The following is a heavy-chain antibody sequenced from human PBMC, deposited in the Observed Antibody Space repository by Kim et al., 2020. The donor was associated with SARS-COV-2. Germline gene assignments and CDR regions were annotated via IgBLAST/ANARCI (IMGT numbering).Heavy chain of an antibody. D-gene: IGHD2-2*01. J-gene: IGHJ4*02. CDR3: ARDDIVVVPAGSFDY. V-gene: IGHV1-3*01. Sequence: KFPGRVTITRDTAASTAYMELSSLRSEDTAVYYCARDDIVVVPAGSFDYWGQGTLVTVSS.